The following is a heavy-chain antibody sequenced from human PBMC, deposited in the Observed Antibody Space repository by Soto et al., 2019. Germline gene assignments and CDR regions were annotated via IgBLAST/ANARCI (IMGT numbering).Heavy chain of an antibody. D-gene: IGHD3-3*01. Sequence: QVQLLQSGAEVGEPGASVKVSCKTSGYTFTTYGLHWVRQAPGQRLEWMGWINTGNGNTAYSQRFQGRVTITRDTSASTAYMELNSLNSKDTAVYYCAVGPASGEFDYWGQGTLVSVSS. CDR2: INTGNGNT. CDR3: AVGPASGEFDY. V-gene: IGHV1-3*04. CDR1: GYTFTTYG. J-gene: IGHJ4*02.